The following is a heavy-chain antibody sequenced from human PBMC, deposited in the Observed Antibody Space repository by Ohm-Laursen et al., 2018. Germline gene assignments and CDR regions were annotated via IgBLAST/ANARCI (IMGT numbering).Heavy chain of an antibody. V-gene: IGHV4-38-2*01. CDR2: IYHSGST. Sequence: SQTLSLTCAVSGYSISSGYFWGWIRQPPGKGLEWIGTIYHSGSTYYNPSLKSRVTISVDTSKNQFSLKLSSVTAADTAVYYCARNGTSRIDYWGQGTLVTVSS. CDR3: ARNGTSRIDY. D-gene: IGHD2-2*01. J-gene: IGHJ4*02. CDR1: GYSISSGYF.